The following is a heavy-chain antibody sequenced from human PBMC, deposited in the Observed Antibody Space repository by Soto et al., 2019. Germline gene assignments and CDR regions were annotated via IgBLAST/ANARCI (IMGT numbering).Heavy chain of an antibody. Sequence: QVQLQESGPGLVKPSETLSLTCTVSGGSISRYYWSWIRQPPGKGLEWIGYIYYSGSTNYNPSLKSRVTISVDTSKNQFSLKLSSVTAADTAVYYCARRYGSGFDYWGQGTLVTVSS. CDR2: IYYSGST. CDR3: ARRYGSGFDY. D-gene: IGHD5-18*01. V-gene: IGHV4-59*08. J-gene: IGHJ4*02. CDR1: GGSISRYY.